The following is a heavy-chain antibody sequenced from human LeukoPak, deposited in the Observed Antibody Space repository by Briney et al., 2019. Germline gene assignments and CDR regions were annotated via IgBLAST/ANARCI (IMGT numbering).Heavy chain of an antibody. CDR3: ARRRWLQEIDY. CDR1: GDSINSSRHY. Sequence: SETLSLTCSVSGDSINSSRHYWDWMRQPPGKGLEWIGNFYYRGNTYYNPSLKSRVTISVDPSKNQFSLKLTSVTAADTAVYYCARRRWLQEIDYWGQGTLVTVSS. CDR2: FYYRGNT. V-gene: IGHV4-39*01. J-gene: IGHJ4*02. D-gene: IGHD5-24*01.